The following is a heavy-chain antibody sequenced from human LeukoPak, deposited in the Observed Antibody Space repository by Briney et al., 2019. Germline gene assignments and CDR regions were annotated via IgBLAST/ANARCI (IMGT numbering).Heavy chain of an antibody. CDR1: GGSFSGYY. D-gene: IGHD3-10*01. CDR2: IYYSGST. CDR3: ATFYGSGNYYGSQTGSAADY. V-gene: IGHV4-34*01. J-gene: IGHJ4*02. Sequence: ASEALSLTCAVYGGSFSGYYWSWIRQPPGRGLEWIGSIYYSGSTYYNPSLKSRVTISVDTSKNQFSLKLSSVTAADTAVYYCATFYGSGNYYGSQTGSAADYWGQGTLVTVSS.